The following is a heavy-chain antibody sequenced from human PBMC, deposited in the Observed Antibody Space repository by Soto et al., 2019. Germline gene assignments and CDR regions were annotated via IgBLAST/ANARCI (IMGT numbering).Heavy chain of an antibody. CDR1: GGTFSSYT. CDR2: IIPILGIA. D-gene: IGHD6-19*01. J-gene: IGHJ5*02. V-gene: IGHV1-69*02. CDR3: ARIAVAGQTSS. Sequence: QVQLVQSGAEVKKPGSSVTVSCKASGGTFSSYTISWVRQAPGQGLEWMGRIIPILGIANYAQKFQGRVTITADKSTSTAYMELSSLRSEDTAVYYCARIAVAGQTSSWGQGTLVTVSS.